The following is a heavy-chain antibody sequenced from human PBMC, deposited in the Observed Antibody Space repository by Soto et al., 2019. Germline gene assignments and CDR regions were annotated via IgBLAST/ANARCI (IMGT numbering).Heavy chain of an antibody. CDR3: ARGMGGYTYADLHYYYYMDV. CDR1: GFTFSDYS. D-gene: IGHD5-18*01. Sequence: QVQLVESGGGLVKPGGSLRLSCAASGFTFSDYSMSWIRQAPGKGLEWVSYISNSGDTIYYADSVKGRFTISRDNAKNSLYLQMISLRVEDTALYYCARGMGGYTYADLHYYYYMDVWGTGTTVTGSS. CDR2: ISNSGDTI. J-gene: IGHJ6*03. V-gene: IGHV3-11*01.